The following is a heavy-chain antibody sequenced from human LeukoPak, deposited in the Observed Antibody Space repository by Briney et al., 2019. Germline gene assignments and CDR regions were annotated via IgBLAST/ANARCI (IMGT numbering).Heavy chain of an antibody. CDR3: ARDRIAAAGRDYYYYYGMDV. V-gene: IGHV3-53*04. CDR1: GFTVSSNY. CDR2: NYSGGST. J-gene: IGHJ6*02. D-gene: IGHD6-13*01. Sequence: GSLRLSCAASGFTVSSNYKSWVRQAPGEGLEWVSGNYSGGSTYYADSVKGRFTISRHNSKNTLYLQMNSLRAEDTAVYYCARDRIAAAGRDYYYYYGMDVWGQGTTVTVSS.